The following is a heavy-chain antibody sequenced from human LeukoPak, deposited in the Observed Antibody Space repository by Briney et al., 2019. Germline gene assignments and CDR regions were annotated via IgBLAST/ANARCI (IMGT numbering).Heavy chain of an antibody. CDR2: ISGSGGTT. J-gene: IGHJ5*02. Sequence: LGGSLRLSCAASGFTFSDYAMNWVRQTPGKGLEWVSTISGSGGTTDYADSVRGRFTVSRDNFKNTLYLQMNSLRAEDTAVYYCAKDESALWFGELSRWFDPWGQGTLVTVSS. CDR1: GFTFSDYA. CDR3: AKDESALWFGELSRWFDP. D-gene: IGHD3-10*01. V-gene: IGHV3-23*01.